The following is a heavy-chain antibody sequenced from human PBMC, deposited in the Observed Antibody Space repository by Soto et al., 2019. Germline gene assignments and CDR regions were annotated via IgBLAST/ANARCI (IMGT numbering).Heavy chain of an antibody. Sequence: QVQLVESGGGVVQPGRSLRLSCAASGFTFSSYAMHWVRQAPGKGLEWVAVISYDGSNKYYADSVKGRFTISRDNSKNTLYLQMNSLRAEDTAVYYCARVPDYGDYPSYWGQGTLVTVSS. D-gene: IGHD4-17*01. CDR3: ARVPDYGDYPSY. J-gene: IGHJ4*02. V-gene: IGHV3-30-3*01. CDR2: ISYDGSNK. CDR1: GFTFSSYA.